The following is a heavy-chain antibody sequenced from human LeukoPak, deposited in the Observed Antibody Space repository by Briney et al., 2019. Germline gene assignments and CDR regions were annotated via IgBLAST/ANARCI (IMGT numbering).Heavy chain of an antibody. V-gene: IGHV1-2*02. J-gene: IGHJ4*02. CDR2: INPNSGGT. D-gene: IGHD3-9*01. Sequence: ASVKVSCKASGYTFTGYYMHWVRQAPGQGLEWMGWINPNSGGTNYAQKFQGRVTMTRDTSISTAYMELSRLRSDDTAVYYCAGYDILTGGFDYWGQGTLVTVSS. CDR3: AGYDILTGGFDY. CDR1: GYTFTGYY.